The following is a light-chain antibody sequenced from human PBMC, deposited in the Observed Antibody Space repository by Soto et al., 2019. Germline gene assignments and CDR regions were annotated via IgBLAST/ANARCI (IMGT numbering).Light chain of an antibody. J-gene: IGLJ1*01. CDR2: DGS. CDR3: CSYAITNTYV. V-gene: IGLV2-23*01. CDR1: SSDVGNYNF. Sequence: QSVLTQPASVSGSPGQSITISCPGTSSDVGNYNFVSWYQHHPGKAPNLLIYDGSQRPSGVSNRFSGSKSGDTASLTISGLQAEDEADYYCCSYAITNTYVFGTGTKVTVL.